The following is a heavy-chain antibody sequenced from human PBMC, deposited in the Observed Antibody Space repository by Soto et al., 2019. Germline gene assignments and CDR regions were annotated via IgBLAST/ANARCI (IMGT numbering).Heavy chain of an antibody. CDR3: ARDLTAYFDY. Sequence: SETLSLTCTVSGGSISSYYWSWLRQPAGKGLEWIGRMYTSGCTNYSPSLKGRVSMAVDTCKNQFSLKLCSGAAADTAVYYCARDLTAYFDYWGQGTRVTVSS. D-gene: IGHD5-18*01. V-gene: IGHV4-4*07. CDR1: GGSISSYY. CDR2: MYTSGCT. J-gene: IGHJ4*02.